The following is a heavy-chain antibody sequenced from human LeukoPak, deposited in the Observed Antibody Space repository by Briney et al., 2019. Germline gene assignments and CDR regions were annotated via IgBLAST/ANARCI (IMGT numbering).Heavy chain of an antibody. CDR1: GFIVSENY. CDR3: VRDRWPGLGDF. D-gene: IGHD6-19*01. CDR2: VYSGGLT. Sequence: TGGSLRLSCAASGFIVSENYMSWVRQAPGKGLERVSTVYSGGLTFYADPVKGRFTISRDNSKNTLYLQMSSLRAEDTAVYYCVRDRWPGLGDFWGQGTTVTVSS. V-gene: IGHV3-66*01. J-gene: IGHJ6*02.